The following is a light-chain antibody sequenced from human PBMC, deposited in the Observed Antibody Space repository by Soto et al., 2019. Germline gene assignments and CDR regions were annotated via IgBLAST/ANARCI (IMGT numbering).Light chain of an antibody. CDR2: GAS. CDR3: QQYSRLWS. CDR1: ESISTW. J-gene: IGKJ1*01. Sequence: DIQMTQSPSSLSASVGDIVTITCRASESISTWLAWYQQKPGKAPKLLIYGASSVESGVPPRFSGDGSETEFTLTIRSLQRDDFVTDYCQQYSRLWSFGRGTKVEIE. V-gene: IGKV1-5*03.